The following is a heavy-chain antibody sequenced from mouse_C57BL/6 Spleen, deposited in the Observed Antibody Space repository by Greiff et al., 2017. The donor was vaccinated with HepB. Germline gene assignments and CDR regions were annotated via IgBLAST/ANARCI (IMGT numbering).Heavy chain of an antibody. CDR2: INASSGNT. CDR1: GYTFTSYW. CDR3: ACDGSRRGAFDY. V-gene: IGHV1-64*01. Sequence: VKLQQPGAGLVKPGASVKLSCTASGYTFTSYWMSWVKQRPGQSLEWVGMINASSGNTNYTEKFKSKVTLTVDKSTSTAYMQLSSLTSEDTAVYYCACDGSRRGAFDYWGQGTSVTVSA. J-gene: IGHJ4*01. D-gene: IGHD1-1*01.